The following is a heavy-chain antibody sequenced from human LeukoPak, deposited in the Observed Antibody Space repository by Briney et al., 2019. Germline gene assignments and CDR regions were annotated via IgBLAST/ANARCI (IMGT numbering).Heavy chain of an antibody. CDR3: ARDLKRFLEWLLPDYYYYYMDV. Sequence: ASVTVSCKSSGYTFTSYGISWVRQAPGQGLEWMGWISAYNGNTNYAQKLQGRVTMTTDTSTSTAYMELRSLRSDATAVYYCARDLKRFLEWLLPDYYYYYMDVWGKGTTVTVSS. V-gene: IGHV1-18*01. J-gene: IGHJ6*03. D-gene: IGHD3-3*01. CDR1: GYTFTSYG. CDR2: ISAYNGNT.